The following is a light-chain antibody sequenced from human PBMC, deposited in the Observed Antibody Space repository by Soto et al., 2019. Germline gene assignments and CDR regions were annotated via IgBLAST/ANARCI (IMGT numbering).Light chain of an antibody. CDR3: LQDYTYPWT. V-gene: IGKV1-6*01. Sequence: IPITQSPSSLSASVGDRVPITCRASQSISSYLNWYQQKPGKAPKLLIYAASSLQGGVPSRFSGSASGTDFTLTISILQPEDFATYYCLQDYTYPWTFGQGTKVDIK. J-gene: IGKJ1*01. CDR1: QSISSY. CDR2: AAS.